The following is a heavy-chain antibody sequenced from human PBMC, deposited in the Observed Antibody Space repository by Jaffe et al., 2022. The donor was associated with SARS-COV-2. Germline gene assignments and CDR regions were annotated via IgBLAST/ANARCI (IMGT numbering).Heavy chain of an antibody. CDR2: IYPGDSDT. J-gene: IGHJ2*01. V-gene: IGHV5-51*01. CDR3: ARSELRYCSGGSCYSAGDWYFDL. D-gene: IGHD2-15*01. Sequence: EVQLVQSGAEVKKPGESLKISCKGSGYSFTSYWIGWVRQMPGKGLEWMGIIYPGDSDTRYSPSFQGQVTISADKSISTAYLQWSSLKASDTAMYYCARSELRYCSGGSCYSAGDWYFDLWGRGTLVTVSS. CDR1: GYSFTSYW.